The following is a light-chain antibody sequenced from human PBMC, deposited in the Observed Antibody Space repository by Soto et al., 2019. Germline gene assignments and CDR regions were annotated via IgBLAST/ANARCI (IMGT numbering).Light chain of an antibody. V-gene: IGKV1-39*01. CDR1: QSISSY. CDR3: QQSYSTPRT. CDR2: AAS. J-gene: IGKJ1*01. Sequence: DIRMTQSPSSLSASVVDRVTSTSRASQSISSYLNWYQQTPGKAPQLLFYAASSLQSGVPSRFSGSGSGKDFPLTISSLQPEDFANYYCQQSYSTPRTFGQGTKVDI.